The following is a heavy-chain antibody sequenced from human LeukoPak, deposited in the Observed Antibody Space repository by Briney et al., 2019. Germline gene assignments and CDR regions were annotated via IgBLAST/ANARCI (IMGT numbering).Heavy chain of an antibody. J-gene: IGHJ4*02. D-gene: IGHD1-26*01. V-gene: IGHV4-59*01. CDR2: LYYSGDT. Sequence: PSETLSLTCSVASGSISGYYWMWIRQPPGKGLEWTGYLYYSGDTKYSPSLKSRVTISEDTSKNQASLKLRSVTAADTAVYYCARGVAGSGSTPNYWGQGTLVTVSS. CDR3: ARGVAGSGSTPNY. CDR1: SGSISGYY.